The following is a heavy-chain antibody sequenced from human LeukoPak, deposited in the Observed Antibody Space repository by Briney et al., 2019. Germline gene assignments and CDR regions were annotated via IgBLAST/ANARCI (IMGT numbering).Heavy chain of an antibody. Sequence: GGSLRLSCAASGFTFSSYGMHWVRQAPGKGLEWVAFIRYDGSNKYYADSVKGRFTISRDNSKNTLYLQMNSLRAEDTAVYYCAIAFPYYYDSSGLGDFDYWGQGTLVTVSS. V-gene: IGHV3-30*02. J-gene: IGHJ4*02. CDR1: GFTFSSYG. D-gene: IGHD3-22*01. CDR3: AIAFPYYYDSSGLGDFDY. CDR2: IRYDGSNK.